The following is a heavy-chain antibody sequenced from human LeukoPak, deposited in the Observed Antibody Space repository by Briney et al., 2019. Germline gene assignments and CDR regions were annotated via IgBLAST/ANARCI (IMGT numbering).Heavy chain of an antibody. CDR1: GFTVSSNY. D-gene: IGHD1-26*01. Sequence: GGSLRLSCAASGFTVSSNYMSWVRQAPGKGLEWVSYISSSGSIIYYADSVKGRFTISRDNAKNSLYLQMNSLRAEDRAVYYCARSPYSESYYGDAFDIWGQGTMVSVSS. J-gene: IGHJ3*02. CDR3: ARSPYSESYYGDAFDI. V-gene: IGHV3-11*04. CDR2: ISSSGSII.